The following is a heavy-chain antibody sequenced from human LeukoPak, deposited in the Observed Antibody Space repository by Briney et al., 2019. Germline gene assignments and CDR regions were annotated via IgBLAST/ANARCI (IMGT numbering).Heavy chain of an antibody. CDR2: ISGSGGST. V-gene: IGHV3-23*01. D-gene: IGHD4-17*01. Sequence: GGSLRLSCAASGFTFSSYAMSWVRQAPGKGLEWVSAISGSGGSTYYADSVKGRFTISRDNSKNTLYLQMNSLRAEDTAVYYCAKDLMKPTTVTTLRAHNYYYYMDVWGKGTTVTVSS. CDR3: AKDLMKPTTVTTLRAHNYYYYMDV. J-gene: IGHJ6*03. CDR1: GFTFSSYA.